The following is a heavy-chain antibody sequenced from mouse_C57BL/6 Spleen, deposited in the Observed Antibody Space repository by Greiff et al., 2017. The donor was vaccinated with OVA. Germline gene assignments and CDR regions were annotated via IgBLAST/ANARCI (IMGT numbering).Heavy chain of an antibody. Sequence: ESGPGLVKPSQSLSLTCSVTGYSITSGYYWNWIRQFPGNKLEWMGYISYDGSNNYNPSLKNRISITRDTSKYQFFLKLNSVTTEDTATYYCARDGSSGVYAMDYWGQGTSVTVSS. V-gene: IGHV3-6*01. CDR1: GYSITSGYY. D-gene: IGHD1-1*01. J-gene: IGHJ4*01. CDR3: ARDGSSGVYAMDY. CDR2: ISYDGSN.